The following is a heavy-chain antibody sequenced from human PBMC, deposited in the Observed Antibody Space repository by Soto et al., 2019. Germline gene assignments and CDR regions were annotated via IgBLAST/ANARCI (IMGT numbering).Heavy chain of an antibody. J-gene: IGHJ6*02. V-gene: IGHV6-1*01. CDR3: SRVGGSEYYDFWSGYHPRYYYYGMDV. D-gene: IGHD3-3*01. Sequence: SQTLSLTCAISGDSVSSDSAAWNWIRQSPSRGLEWLGRTAYRSKWDNDYAVSVRSRITIDADTSRNKNSLHLRSVTPEDTAVYYCSRVGGSEYYDFWSGYHPRYYYYGMDVGGQGTTVTVSS. CDR1: GDSVSSDSAA. CDR2: TAYRSKWDN.